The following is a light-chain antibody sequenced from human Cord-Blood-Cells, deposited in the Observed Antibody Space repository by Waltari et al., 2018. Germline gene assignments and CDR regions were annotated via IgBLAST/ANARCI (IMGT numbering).Light chain of an antibody. CDR2: VAS. CDR1: QSVSSY. Sequence: EIVLPQPPAPMSLSPGERATLSCRASQSVSSYLAWYQQKPGQAPRLLIYVASNRATGIPDRFSGSGSWTDFTLTISSLEPEDFAVYYCQQRSNWPLTFGGGTKVEIK. V-gene: IGKV3-11*01. J-gene: IGKJ4*01. CDR3: QQRSNWPLT.